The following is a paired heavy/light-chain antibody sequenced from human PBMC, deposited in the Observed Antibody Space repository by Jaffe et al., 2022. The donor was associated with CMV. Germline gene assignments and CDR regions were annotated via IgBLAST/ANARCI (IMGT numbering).Light chain of an antibody. Sequence: EIVLTQSPGTLSLSPGERATLSCRASQSVSGSYLAWYQQKPGQAPRLLIYDASSRATGIPDRFSGSGSGTDFTLTISRLEPEDFAVYYCQQYGSSPPWAFGRGTKVEIK. CDR3: QQYGSSPPWA. CDR1: QSVSGSY. J-gene: IGKJ1*01. CDR2: DAS. V-gene: IGKV3-20*01.
Heavy chain of an antibody. Sequence: EVQLLEAGGGLVQPGGSLRLSCAASGFTFNNYAMSWVRQAPGKGLEWVSSISGASGSKYYADSVKGRFSISRDNSKNTLYLQMNSLRVEDTAIYYCAKGGGFMVRGVPFDYWGRGTLVTVSS. V-gene: IGHV3-23*01. D-gene: IGHD3-10*01. CDR3: AKGGGFMVRGVPFDY. J-gene: IGHJ4*02. CDR2: ISGASGSK. CDR1: GFTFNNYA.